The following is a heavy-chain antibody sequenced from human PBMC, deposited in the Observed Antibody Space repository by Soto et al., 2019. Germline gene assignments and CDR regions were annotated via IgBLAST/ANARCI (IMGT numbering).Heavy chain of an antibody. J-gene: IGHJ4*02. CDR2: IYYSGST. Sequence: SETLSLTCTVSGGSISSGGYYWSWIRQHPGKGLEWIGYIYYSGSTYYNPSLKSRVTISVDTSKNQFSLKLSSVTAADTAVYYCASGRLGYCSGGSCYSFDYWGQGTLVTVSS. CDR3: ASGRLGYCSGGSCYSFDY. V-gene: IGHV4-31*03. CDR1: GGSISSGGYY. D-gene: IGHD2-15*01.